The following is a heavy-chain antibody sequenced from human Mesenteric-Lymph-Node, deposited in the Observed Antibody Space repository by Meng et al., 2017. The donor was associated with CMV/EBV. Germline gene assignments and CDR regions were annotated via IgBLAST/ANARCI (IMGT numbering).Heavy chain of an antibody. D-gene: IGHD3-16*02. J-gene: IGHJ6*02. Sequence: SETLSLTCTVSGGSFSSSNYYWGWIRQPPGKGLEWIGSMYYSGNTYYNPSLKSRVIMSLDASKNQFSLKLSSVTAADTAVYYCATPNYFYFWGSYHPHGMDVWGQGTTVTVSS. V-gene: IGHV4-39*01. CDR3: ATPNYFYFWGSYHPHGMDV. CDR1: GGSFSSSNYY. CDR2: MYYSGNT.